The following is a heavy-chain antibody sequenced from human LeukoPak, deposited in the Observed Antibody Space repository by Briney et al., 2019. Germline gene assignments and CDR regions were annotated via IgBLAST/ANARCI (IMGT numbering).Heavy chain of an antibody. CDR3: ARDNREVRGGDCFDV. D-gene: IGHD2-21*02. CDR2: INPNSGVT. CDR1: GYTFTDYY. Sequence: ASVKVSCKASGYTFTDYYIHWVRQAPGQGLEWMGWINPNSGVTNYAQKFQGRVTMTRDTSITTAYMELSRLRSDDTAVYYCARDNREVRGGDCFDVWGKGTTVTVSS. V-gene: IGHV1-2*02. J-gene: IGHJ6*04.